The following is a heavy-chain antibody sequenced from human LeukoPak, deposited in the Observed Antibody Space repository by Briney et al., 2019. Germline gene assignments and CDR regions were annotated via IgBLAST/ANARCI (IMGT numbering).Heavy chain of an antibody. V-gene: IGHV4-34*01. J-gene: IGHJ3*02. CDR1: GGSFSGYY. D-gene: IGHD6-6*01. Sequence: SETLSLNCAVYGGSFSGYYWSWIRQPPGKGLEWIGEINHSGSTNYNPSLKSRVTISVDTSKNQFSLKLSAVTAADTAVYYCARPRDAEQFAGNAFDIWGQGTMVTVSS. CDR2: INHSGST. CDR3: ARPRDAEQFAGNAFDI.